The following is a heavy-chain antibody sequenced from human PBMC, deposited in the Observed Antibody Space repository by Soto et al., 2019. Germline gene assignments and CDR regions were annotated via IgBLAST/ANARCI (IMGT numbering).Heavy chain of an antibody. CDR3: ASHYYESGYYYYGMDV. V-gene: IGHV1-69*13. D-gene: IGHD3-22*01. CDR1: VGTFSGYS. CDR2: IIPIFGTA. Sequence: GXSVKVSCKASVGTFSGYSFSWVRQAPGLGLEWMGGIIPIFGTANYAQKFQGRVTITADESTSTAYMELSSLRSEDTAVYYCASHYYESGYYYYGMDVWGQGTTVTVSS. J-gene: IGHJ6*02.